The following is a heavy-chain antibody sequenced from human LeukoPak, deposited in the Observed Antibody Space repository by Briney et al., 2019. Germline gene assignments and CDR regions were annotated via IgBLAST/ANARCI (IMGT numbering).Heavy chain of an antibody. J-gene: IGHJ4*02. V-gene: IGHV3-74*01. Sequence: GGSLRLSCAASGFTFSSYWMHWVRQAPGKGLVWDSRIDSDGSNTNYADSVKGRFTVSGDNAKNTLYLQMNSLRAEDTAVYYCARDDYGDYYFDYWGQGTLVTVSS. D-gene: IGHD4-17*01. CDR1: GFTFSSYW. CDR3: ARDDYGDYYFDY. CDR2: IDSDGSNT.